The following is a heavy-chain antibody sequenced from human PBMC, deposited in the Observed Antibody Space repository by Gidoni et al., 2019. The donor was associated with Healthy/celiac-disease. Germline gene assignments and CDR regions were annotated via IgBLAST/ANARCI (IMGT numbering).Heavy chain of an antibody. CDR1: GGSISSYY. CDR2: IYYSGST. CDR3: ARAQPPSITMVRGAGPFDY. D-gene: IGHD3-10*01. J-gene: IGHJ4*02. Sequence: QVQLQESGPGLVKPSETLSLTCTVSGGSISSYYWSWLRQPPGKGLEWIGYIYYSGSTNYTPSLKSRVTISVDTSKNQFSLKLSSVTAADTAVYYCARAQPPSITMVRGAGPFDYWGQGTLVTVSS. V-gene: IGHV4-59*01.